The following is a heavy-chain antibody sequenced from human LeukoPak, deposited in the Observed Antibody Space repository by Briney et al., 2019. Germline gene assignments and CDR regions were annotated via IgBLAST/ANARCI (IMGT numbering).Heavy chain of an antibody. J-gene: IGHJ6*03. CDR1: GYTFTGYY. Sequence: ASVKVSCKASGYTFTGYYMHWVRQAPGQGLEWMGWINPNSGGTNCAQKFQGRVTMTRDTSISTAYMELSRLRSGDTAVYYCARDRRVRGVISGKDYYYMDVWGKGTTVTVSS. CDR2: INPNSGGT. V-gene: IGHV1-2*02. CDR3: ARDRRVRGVISGKDYYYMDV. D-gene: IGHD3-10*01.